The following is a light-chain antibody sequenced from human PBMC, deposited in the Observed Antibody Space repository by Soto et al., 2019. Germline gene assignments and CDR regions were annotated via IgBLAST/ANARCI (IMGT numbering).Light chain of an antibody. Sequence: DIQMTQSPSSLSASVGDRVTITCQASQDISNYLNWYQQKPGKAPKLLIYDASNLETGVPSRFSGSGSWTDFTFTISSLQPEDIATYYCQQYDNLPTFGQGTKVEIK. J-gene: IGKJ1*01. CDR1: QDISNY. CDR2: DAS. V-gene: IGKV1-33*01. CDR3: QQYDNLPT.